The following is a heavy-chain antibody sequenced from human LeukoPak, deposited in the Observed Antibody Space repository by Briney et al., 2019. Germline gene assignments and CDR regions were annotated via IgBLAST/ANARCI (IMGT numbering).Heavy chain of an antibody. Sequence: GASVKVSCKASGYTFTSYAMHWVRQAPGQRLEWMRWINAGNGNTKYSQEFQGRVTITRDTSASTAYMELSSLRSEDMAVYYCARGQRTDYYYYYYMDVWGKGTTVTISS. CDR2: INAGNGNT. CDR3: ARGQRTDYYYYYYMDV. J-gene: IGHJ6*03. D-gene: IGHD6-25*01. CDR1: GYTFTSYA. V-gene: IGHV1-3*03.